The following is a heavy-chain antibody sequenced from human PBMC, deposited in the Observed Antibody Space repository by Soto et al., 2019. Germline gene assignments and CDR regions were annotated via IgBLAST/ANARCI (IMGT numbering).Heavy chain of an antibody. V-gene: IGHV3-23*01. Sequence: EVHLLESGGGLVQPGGSLRLSCAASGFTFRNFAMIWVRQAPGKGLERVSSIHGGGAGTFYADSVKGGFTMSRDDSTSTLYLQMNSLRAEDTAVYKCARDAVSGDGVWLAESWGEGTLVSVSS. D-gene: IGHD4-17*01. CDR2: IHGGGAGT. CDR1: GFTFRNFA. J-gene: IGHJ5*02. CDR3: ARDAVSGDGVWLAES.